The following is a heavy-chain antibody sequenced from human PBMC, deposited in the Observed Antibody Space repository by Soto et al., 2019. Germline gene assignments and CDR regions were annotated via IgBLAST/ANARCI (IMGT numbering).Heavy chain of an antibody. CDR3: ARWSYLDY. D-gene: IGHD3-3*01. J-gene: IGHJ4*02. V-gene: IGHV3-23*01. Sequence: LRLSCAASGFSFGSYALSWVRQAPGKGLEWVSTISGSDGKTFYADSVKGRFSISGDTSQSTLYLQMNSLRADDTAMYYCARWSYLDYWGQGTRVTVSS. CDR1: GFSFGSYA. CDR2: ISGSDGKT.